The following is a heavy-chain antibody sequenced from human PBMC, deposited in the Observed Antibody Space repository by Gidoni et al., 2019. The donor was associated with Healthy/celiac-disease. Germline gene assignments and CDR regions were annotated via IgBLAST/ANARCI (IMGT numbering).Heavy chain of an antibody. Sequence: EVQLAESGGGLVQPGGSLRLSCAASGFTVSSNYMSWVRQAPGKGLEWVSVIYSGGSTYYADSVKGRFTISRDNSKNTLFLQMNSLRAGDTAVYYCAREPIVGATLAGDYWGQGTLVTVSS. D-gene: IGHD1-26*01. CDR1: GFTVSSNY. CDR3: AREPIVGATLAGDY. CDR2: IYSGGST. J-gene: IGHJ4*02. V-gene: IGHV3-66*02.